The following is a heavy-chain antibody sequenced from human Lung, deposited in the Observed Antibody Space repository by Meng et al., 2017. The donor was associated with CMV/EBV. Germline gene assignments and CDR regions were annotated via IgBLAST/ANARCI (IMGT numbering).Heavy chain of an antibody. CDR2: IYRGGTT. D-gene: IGHD4-17*01. Sequence: SETLSLXXTVSGYSISSGYYWGWIRQPPGKGLEWIGTIYRGGTTYYNSPLKSRVTISVDTSKNQFSLKMSSVTAADTAVYYCAILLWGTSVPNGTPWGQGTLVTVSS. J-gene: IGHJ4*02. V-gene: IGHV4-38-2*02. CDR1: GYSISSGYY. CDR3: AILLWGTSVPNGTP.